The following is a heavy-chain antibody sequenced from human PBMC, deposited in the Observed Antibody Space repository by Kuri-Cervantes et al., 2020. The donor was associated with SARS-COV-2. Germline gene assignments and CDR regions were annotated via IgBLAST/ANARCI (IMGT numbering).Heavy chain of an antibody. V-gene: IGHV3-30*03. Sequence: GGSLRLSCAASGFTFSSYGMHWVRQAPGKGLEWVAVISYDGSNKYYADSVKGRFTISRDNSKNTLYLQMNSLRAEDTAVYYCARFGIRITIFGVPKGFDYWGQGTLVTVSS. CDR2: ISYDGSNK. CDR1: GFTFSSYG. J-gene: IGHJ4*02. D-gene: IGHD3-3*01. CDR3: ARFGIRITIFGVPKGFDY.